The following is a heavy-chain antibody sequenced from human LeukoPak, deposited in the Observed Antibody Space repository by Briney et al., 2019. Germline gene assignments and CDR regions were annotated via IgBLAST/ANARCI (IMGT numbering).Heavy chain of an antibody. D-gene: IGHD2-2*01. CDR2: ISAYNGNT. CDR1: GYTFTSYG. J-gene: IGHJ4*02. V-gene: IGHV1-18*01. Sequence: GASVKVSCKASGYTFTSYGISWVRQAPGQGLEWMGWISAYNGNTNYAQKLQGRVTMTTDTSTSTAYMELRSLRSDDTAVYYCASTPKNGVVPAAPSGYWGQGTLVTVSS. CDR3: ASTPKNGVVPAAPSGY.